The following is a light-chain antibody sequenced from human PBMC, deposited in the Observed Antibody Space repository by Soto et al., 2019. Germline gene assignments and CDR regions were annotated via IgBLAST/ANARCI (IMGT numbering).Light chain of an antibody. CDR3: SSYAGSNNWN. V-gene: IGLV2-8*01. CDR2: EVS. CDR1: SSDVGGYNY. J-gene: IGLJ1*01. Sequence: QSALTQPPSASGSPGQSVTISCTGTSSDVGGYNYVSWYQQHPGKAPKLMIYEVSKRPSGVPDRFSGSKSGNTASLTVSGLQAEYEADDYCSSYAGSNNWNFGTGTKLTVL.